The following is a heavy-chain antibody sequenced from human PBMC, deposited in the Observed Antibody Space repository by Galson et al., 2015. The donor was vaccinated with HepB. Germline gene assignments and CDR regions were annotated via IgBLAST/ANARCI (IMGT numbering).Heavy chain of an antibody. Sequence: SVKVSCKASGYTFTSYYMHWVRQAPGQGLEWMGIINPSGGSTSYAQKFQGRVTMTRDTSTSTVYMELSSLRSEDTAVYYCARDKSTARLYYYYCMDVWGKGTTVTVSS. D-gene: IGHD5/OR15-5a*01. V-gene: IGHV1-46*01. CDR2: INPSGGST. J-gene: IGHJ6*03. CDR1: GYTFTSYY. CDR3: ARDKSTARLYYYYCMDV.